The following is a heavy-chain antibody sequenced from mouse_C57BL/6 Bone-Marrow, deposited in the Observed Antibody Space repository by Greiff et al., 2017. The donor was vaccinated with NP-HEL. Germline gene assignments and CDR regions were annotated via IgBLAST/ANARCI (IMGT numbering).Heavy chain of an antibody. CDR1: GFTFSSYA. V-gene: IGHV5-4*01. J-gene: IGHJ1*03. CDR2: ISDGGSYT. Sequence: EVQGVESGGGLVKPGGSLKLSCAASGFTFSSYAMSWVRQTPEKRLEWVATISDGGSYTYYPDNVKGRFTISRDNAKNNLYLQMSHLKSEDTAMYYCARDGYYVHWYFDVWGTGTTVTVSS. CDR3: ARDGYYVHWYFDV. D-gene: IGHD2-3*01.